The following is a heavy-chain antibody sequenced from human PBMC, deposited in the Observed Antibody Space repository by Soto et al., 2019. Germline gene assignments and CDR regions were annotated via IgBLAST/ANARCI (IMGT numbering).Heavy chain of an antibody. Sequence: ASVKVSCKASGYTFIGYYIHWVRQAPGQGLEWMGWINPNSGGTNYAQRFQGWVTMTRDRSISTAYMELSRLKSDDTAVYYCARVGGGLASLGYYSIDVSGQGTTVTVS. CDR2: INPNSGGT. J-gene: IGHJ6*02. CDR1: GYTFIGYY. D-gene: IGHD3-22*01. V-gene: IGHV1-2*04. CDR3: ARVGGGLASLGYYSIDV.